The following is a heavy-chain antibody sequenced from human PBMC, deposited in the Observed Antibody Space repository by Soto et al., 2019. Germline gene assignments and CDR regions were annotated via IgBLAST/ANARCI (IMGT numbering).Heavy chain of an antibody. D-gene: IGHD1-26*01. J-gene: IGHJ4*02. Sequence: GASVKVSCKTSGGTFSSYAISWVRQAPGQGLEWMGWISAYNGNTNYAQKLQGRVTMTTDTSTSTAYMELRSLRSDDTAVYYCARDRWWELRLDDYWGQGALVTVSS. CDR1: GGTFSSYA. V-gene: IGHV1-18*01. CDR3: ARDRWWELRLDDY. CDR2: ISAYNGNT.